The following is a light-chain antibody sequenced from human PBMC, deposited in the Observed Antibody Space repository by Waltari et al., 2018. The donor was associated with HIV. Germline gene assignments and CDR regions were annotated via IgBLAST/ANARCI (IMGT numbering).Light chain of an antibody. CDR2: GAS. J-gene: IGKJ4*01. Sequence: IVITQSPSSLPLSLGEQATLNRKPVQHIFFSSYLKNYLPCFLPKPGQPPKRLIYGASTRQSGVPDRFRGSGSGTDFTLTISSLQAEDVAVYNCKKYYSSPLTIGGGTKVEI. CDR3: KKYYSSPLT. CDR1: QHIFFSSYLKNY. V-gene: IGKV4-1*01.